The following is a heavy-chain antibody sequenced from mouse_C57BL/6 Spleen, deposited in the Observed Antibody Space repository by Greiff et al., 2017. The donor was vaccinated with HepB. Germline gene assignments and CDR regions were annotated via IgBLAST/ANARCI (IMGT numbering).Heavy chain of an antibody. CDR2: INPNNGGT. CDR1: GYTFTDYY. Sequence: EVQLQQSGPELVKPGASVKISCKASGYTFTDYYMNWVKQSHGKSLEWIGDINPNNGGTSYNQKFKGKATLTVDKSSSTAYMELRSLTSEDSAVYYCARSRMGRGLGYWGQSTTLTVSS. J-gene: IGHJ2*01. CDR3: ARSRMGRGLGY. D-gene: IGHD4-1*01. V-gene: IGHV1-26*01.